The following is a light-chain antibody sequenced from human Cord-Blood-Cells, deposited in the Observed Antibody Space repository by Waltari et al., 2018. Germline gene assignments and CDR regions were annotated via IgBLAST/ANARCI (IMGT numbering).Light chain of an antibody. CDR3: CSYAGSYTYV. CDR2: DVS. Sequence: QPALTQPRSVSVPPGQPVTIHCPGTSSDVGCLHLFYWYQQHSGKPPKLMIYDVSKRPSGVPDRFSGSKSGNTASLTISGLQAEDEADYYCCSYAGSYTYVFGTGTKVTVL. J-gene: IGLJ1*01. CDR1: SSDVGCLHL. V-gene: IGLV2-11*01.